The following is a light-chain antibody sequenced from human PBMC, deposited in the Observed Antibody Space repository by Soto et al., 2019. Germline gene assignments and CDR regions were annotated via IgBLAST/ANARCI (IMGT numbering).Light chain of an antibody. Sequence: QSVLTQPASVSGSPGQSITISCTGTSSDISCYDYVSWYQQRPGKAPKLMIYEGRYRPSGGSNRFSGYKSGNTASLTISGLQHEDEADPYCSSFTRSYFYVSGTGTKVTVL. CDR2: EGR. V-gene: IGLV2-14*01. CDR1: SSDISCYDY. CDR3: SSFTRSYFYV. J-gene: IGLJ1*01.